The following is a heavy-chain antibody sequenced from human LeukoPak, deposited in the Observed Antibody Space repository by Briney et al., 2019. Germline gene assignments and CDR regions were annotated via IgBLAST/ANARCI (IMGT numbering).Heavy chain of an antibody. CDR2: VSYDGTNK. J-gene: IGHJ4*02. CDR1: GFTFSSYG. V-gene: IGHV3-30*03. D-gene: IGHD5-12*01. Sequence: PGGSLRLSCGASGFTFSSYGMRWVRQAPGKGLEWVAAVSYDGTNKYYADSVKGRFTLSGDNSKTTVYLQMNSLRAEDTAVYYCARDRSGFYSVDHWGQGTLVIVSS. CDR3: ARDRSGFYSVDH.